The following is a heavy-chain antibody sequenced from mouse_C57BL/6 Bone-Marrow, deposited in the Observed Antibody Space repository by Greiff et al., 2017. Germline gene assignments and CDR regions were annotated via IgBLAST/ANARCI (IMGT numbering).Heavy chain of an antibody. Sequence: ESGAELVRPGASVTLSCKASGYTFTDYEMHWVKQTPVHGLEWIGAIDPGTGGTAYNQKFKGQAILTADKSSSTAYMEHRSITSEDSAVYYCTRYLGDWGQETLVTVAA. J-gene: IGHJ3*01. CDR1: GYTFTDYE. CDR2: IDPGTGGT. V-gene: IGHV1-15*01. CDR3: TRYLGD.